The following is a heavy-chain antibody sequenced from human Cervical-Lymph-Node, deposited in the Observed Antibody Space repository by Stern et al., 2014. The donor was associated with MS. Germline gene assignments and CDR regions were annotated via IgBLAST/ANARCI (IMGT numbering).Heavy chain of an antibody. J-gene: IGHJ3*02. CDR1: GGSISSGDYY. CDR2: LYYGGAT. CDR3: ARPQRSGDWHAFDI. Sequence: QVQLQESGPGLVKPSQTLSLTCTVSGGSISSGDYYWSWIRQSPGKGLEWMGYLYYGGATYYNPSLRSRLTISVDTSKNQLSLRLTSVTAADTAVYYCARPQRSGDWHAFDIWGQGTMVTVSS. D-gene: IGHD2-21*02. V-gene: IGHV4-30-4*01.